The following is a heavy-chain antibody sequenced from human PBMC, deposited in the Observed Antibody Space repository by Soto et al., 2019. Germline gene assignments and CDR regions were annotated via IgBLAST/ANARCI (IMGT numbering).Heavy chain of an antibody. CDR2: IWYDGSNK. J-gene: IGHJ5*02. CDR1: GFTFSSYG. CDR3: AKVRRWQQLANWFDP. V-gene: IGHV3-33*06. Sequence: GGSLRLSCAASGFTFSSYGMHWVRQAPGKGLEWVAVIWYDGSNKYYADSVKGRFTISRDNSKNTLYLQMNSLRAEDTAVYYCAKVRRWQQLANWFDPWGQGTLVTVSS. D-gene: IGHD6-13*01.